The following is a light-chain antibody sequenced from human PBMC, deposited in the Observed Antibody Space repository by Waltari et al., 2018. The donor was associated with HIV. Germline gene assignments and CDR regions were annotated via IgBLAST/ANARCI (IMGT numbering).Light chain of an antibody. CDR3: CSYAGSFYV. J-gene: IGLJ1*01. CDR2: EVS. CDR1: SSDFGSYNL. V-gene: IGLV2-23*02. Sequence: QSALTQPASVSGSPGQSITLSCTGTSSDFGSYNLVSWYQQHPVKAPKLMIYEVSKRSSGVSNRFSGYKSGKTASLTMSGLQAEDEADYYCCSYAGSFYVFGTGTKVTVL.